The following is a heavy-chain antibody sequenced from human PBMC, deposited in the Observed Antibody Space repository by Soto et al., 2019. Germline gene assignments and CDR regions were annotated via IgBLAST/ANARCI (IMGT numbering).Heavy chain of an antibody. J-gene: IGHJ4*02. Sequence: EVQLVESGGGLVQPGGSVRLSCAASGFTLSGYWMHWVRQVPGKGLVWVSRVNSDGSMTAYADSVKGRFTISRDNAKNTLYLQMKSLKADDTAVYYCARGKDQRDTQTYSYFDSWGQGTQVAVSS. CDR3: ARGKDQRDTQTYSYFDS. V-gene: IGHV3-74*01. CDR1: GFTLSGYW. CDR2: VNSDGSMT. D-gene: IGHD5-18*01.